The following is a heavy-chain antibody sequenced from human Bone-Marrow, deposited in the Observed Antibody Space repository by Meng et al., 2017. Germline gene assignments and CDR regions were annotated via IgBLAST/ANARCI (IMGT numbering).Heavy chain of an antibody. V-gene: IGHV4-38-2*01. J-gene: IGHJ4*02. CDR1: NFSISSGYY. CDR2: IYHSGNT. CDR3: ARRSMDFDY. Sequence: GSLRLSCAVSNFSISSGYYWAWIRQPPGKGLEWIGSIYHSGNTYYNPSLKRRVTISVDTSKNQFSLKLSSVTAADTAVYYCARRSMDFDYWGQGTLVTVSS.